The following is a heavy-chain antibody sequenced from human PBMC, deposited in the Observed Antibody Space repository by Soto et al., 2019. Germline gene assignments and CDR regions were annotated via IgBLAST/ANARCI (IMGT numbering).Heavy chain of an antibody. Sequence: EVQLVESGGGLVQPGGSLTLSCADSGFTFNSYWMNWVRQAPGKGLEWVANINQNGGEKYYVDSVKGRFTIYRDNAKNSLYLQMNSLRVDDTAVYYCARYRMEPPDNNYFDAWGQGTLVAVSS. CDR1: GFTFNSYW. CDR2: INQNGGEK. J-gene: IGHJ5*02. V-gene: IGHV3-7*01. CDR3: ARYRMEPPDNNYFDA. D-gene: IGHD1-1*01.